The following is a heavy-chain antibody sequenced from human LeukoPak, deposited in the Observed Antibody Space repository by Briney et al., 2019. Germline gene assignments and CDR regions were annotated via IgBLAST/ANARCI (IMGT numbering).Heavy chain of an antibody. CDR2: IYYSGST. CDR1: GGSINSYY. D-gene: IGHD3-10*01. J-gene: IGHJ6*02. CDR3: ARTSRHFYGSGSNLAPSPGDTDV. V-gene: IGHV4-59*01. Sequence: SETLSLTCTVSGGSINSYYWTWIRQPPGKGLEWIGYIYYSGSTHYNPSLNSRVTISMDTSKNHFSLKLSSVTAADTAIYYCARTSRHFYGSGSNLAPSPGDTDVWGQGTKATVSS.